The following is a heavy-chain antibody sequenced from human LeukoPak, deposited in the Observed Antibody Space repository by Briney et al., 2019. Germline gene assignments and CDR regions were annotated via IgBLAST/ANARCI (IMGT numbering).Heavy chain of an antibody. CDR1: GGTFSSYA. J-gene: IGHJ3*02. Sequence: GASVKVSCKASGGTFSSYAISWVRQAPGQGLEWMGGIIPIFGTANYAQKLQGRVTMTTDTSTSTAYMELRSLRSDDTAVYYCAREPPGYSSSWYRNSVAFDIWGQGTMVTVSS. CDR3: AREPPGYSSSWYRNSVAFDI. D-gene: IGHD6-13*01. V-gene: IGHV1-69*05. CDR2: IIPIFGTA.